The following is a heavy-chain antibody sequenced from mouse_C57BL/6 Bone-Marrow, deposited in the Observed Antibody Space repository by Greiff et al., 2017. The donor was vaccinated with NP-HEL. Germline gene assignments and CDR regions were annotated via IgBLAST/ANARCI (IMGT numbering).Heavy chain of an antibody. CDR3: ARQGDGYYDWYFDV. V-gene: IGHV5-15*01. CDR2: ISNLAYSI. D-gene: IGHD2-3*01. Sequence: EVMLVESGGGLVQPGGSLKLSCAASGFTFSDYGMAWVRQAPRKGPEWVAFISNLAYSIYYAYTVTGRFTISRENAKNTLYLEMSSLRSEDTAMYYCARQGDGYYDWYFDVWGTGTTVTVSS. J-gene: IGHJ1*03. CDR1: GFTFSDYG.